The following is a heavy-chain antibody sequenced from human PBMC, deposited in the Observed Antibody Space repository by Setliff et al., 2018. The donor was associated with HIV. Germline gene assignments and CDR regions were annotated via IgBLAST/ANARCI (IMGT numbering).Heavy chain of an antibody. CDR2: MYYTGST. Sequence: LSLTCTVSGGSTDSGSYYWAWIRQPPGKGLEWIGSMYYTGSTYYNPSLKSRVTISIDTSKNQFSLKLNSVTAADTAMYYCARDGGSSGWYFVLGYSDYWGPGTLGTV. CDR1: GGSTDSGSYY. J-gene: IGHJ4*02. V-gene: IGHV4-39*02. D-gene: IGHD6-19*01. CDR3: ARDGGSSGWYFVLGYSDY.